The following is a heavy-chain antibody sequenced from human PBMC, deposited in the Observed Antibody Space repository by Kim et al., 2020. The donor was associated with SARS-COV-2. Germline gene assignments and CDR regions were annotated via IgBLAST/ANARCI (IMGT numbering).Heavy chain of an antibody. D-gene: IGHD5-12*01. V-gene: IGHV3-21*01. Sequence: PATVKGRFTISRDHTKNSLYLQMNSLRVDDTAVYYCAREYGGRQDLDYWGQGTLVTVSS. J-gene: IGHJ4*02. CDR3: AREYGGRQDLDY.